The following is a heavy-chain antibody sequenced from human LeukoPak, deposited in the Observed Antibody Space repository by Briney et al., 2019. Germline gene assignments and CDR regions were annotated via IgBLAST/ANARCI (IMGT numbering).Heavy chain of an antibody. D-gene: IGHD1-1*01. V-gene: IGHV3-23*01. CDR1: GFTFSKFP. J-gene: IGHJ3*02. CDR3: AKSLFTSATGTGRAFHI. Sequence: GGSLRLSCAASGFTFSKFPMGWVRQAPGRGLEWVSAISASGDVTFYAESLRGRFTISRDNSKSTLYLQMNGLRAEDTAIFYCAKSLFTSATGTGRAFHIWGQGTRVTVSS. CDR2: ISASGDVT.